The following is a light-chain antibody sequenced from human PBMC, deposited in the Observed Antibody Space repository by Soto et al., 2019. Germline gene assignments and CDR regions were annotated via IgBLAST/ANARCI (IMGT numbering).Light chain of an antibody. CDR3: AAWDDTLSGPDVV. CDR2: TNN. V-gene: IGLV1-47*01. J-gene: IGLJ2*01. Sequence: QSVLTQPPSASGTPGQRVTISCSGSSSNIGSNYVYWYQQLPGTAPKLLIYTNNQRPSGVPDRFSGSKSGTSASLAISGRRSEDEADYYCAAWDDTLSGPDVVFGGGTKLTVL. CDR1: SSNIGSNY.